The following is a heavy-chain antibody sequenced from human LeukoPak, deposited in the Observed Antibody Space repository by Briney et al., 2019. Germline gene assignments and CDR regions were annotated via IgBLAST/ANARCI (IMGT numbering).Heavy chain of an antibody. V-gene: IGHV3-9*02. CDR2: ISWNSGNI. Sequence: PGGSLRLSCAASGFALSSAWMNWVRQAPGKGLEWVSGISWNSGNIGYADSVKGRFTISRDNAKRSLYLQMDSLRVEDTALYYCVKDISGFYFGADYWGQGTLVTVSS. CDR1: GFALSSAW. D-gene: IGHD3-22*01. J-gene: IGHJ4*02. CDR3: VKDISGFYFGADY.